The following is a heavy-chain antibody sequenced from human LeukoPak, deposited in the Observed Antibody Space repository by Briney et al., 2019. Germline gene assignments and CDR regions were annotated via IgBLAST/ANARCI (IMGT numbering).Heavy chain of an antibody. Sequence: GGSPRLSCAASGFTFSSYSINWVRQAPGKGLEWVSSISSSSSYIYYADSVKGRFTISRDNSKNTLYLQMNSLIAEDTAVYYCAKSGYNRFDYWGQGTRVTVSS. D-gene: IGHD5-24*01. J-gene: IGHJ4*02. CDR1: GFTFSSYS. V-gene: IGHV3-21*04. CDR3: AKSGYNRFDY. CDR2: ISSSSSYI.